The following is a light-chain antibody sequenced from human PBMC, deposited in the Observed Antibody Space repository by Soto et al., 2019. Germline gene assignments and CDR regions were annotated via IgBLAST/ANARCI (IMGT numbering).Light chain of an antibody. CDR2: DTS. CDR1: QTIANIY. CDR3: QQYSGSPET. V-gene: IGKV3-20*01. Sequence: ESVVTQSPGTLSLSPGERAVFSCRASQTIANIYLAWYQHKPGRPPRLLIYDTSTRATGTPDRFSGSGSGTAFTLTISRLEPEDFAVYYCQQYSGSPETFGPGTKVEIK. J-gene: IGKJ1*01.